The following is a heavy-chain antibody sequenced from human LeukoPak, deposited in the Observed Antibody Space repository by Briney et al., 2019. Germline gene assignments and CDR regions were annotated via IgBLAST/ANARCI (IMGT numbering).Heavy chain of an antibody. CDR2: IYYSGST. V-gene: IGHV4-39*07. CDR1: GGSISSSSYY. J-gene: IGHJ4*02. Sequence: SETLSLTCTVSGGSISSSSYYWGWIRQPPGKGLEWIGSIYYSGSTYYNPSLKSRVTISVDTSKNQFSLKLSSVTAADTAVYYCARDEGLLNHFDYWGQGTLVTVSS. D-gene: IGHD3-3*01. CDR3: ARDEGLLNHFDY.